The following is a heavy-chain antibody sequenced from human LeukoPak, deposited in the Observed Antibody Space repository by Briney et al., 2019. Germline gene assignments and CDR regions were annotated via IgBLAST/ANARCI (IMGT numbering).Heavy chain of an antibody. J-gene: IGHJ4*02. CDR1: GYTFTSYD. CDR3: ARGGDRVYYYDSSGYFDY. V-gene: IGHV1-8*03. CDR2: MNPNSGNT. D-gene: IGHD3-22*01. Sequence: GASVKVSCKASGYTFTSYDINWVRQATGQGLEWMGWMNPNSGNTGYAQKFQGRVTITRNTSISTVYMELSSLRSEDTAVYYCARGGDRVYYYDSSGYFDYWGQGTLVTVSS.